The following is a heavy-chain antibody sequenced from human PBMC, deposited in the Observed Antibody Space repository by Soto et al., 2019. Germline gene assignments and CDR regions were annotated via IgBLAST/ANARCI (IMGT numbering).Heavy chain of an antibody. D-gene: IGHD6-6*01. J-gene: IGHJ4*02. Sequence: GGSLRLSCAASGFTFSSYGMHWVRQAPGKGLEWVAVIWYDGSNKYYADSVKGRFTISRDNSKNTLYLQMNSLRAEDTAVYYCARAEGSSSLFSEFDYWGQGTLVTVSS. CDR3: ARAEGSSSLFSEFDY. CDR2: IWYDGSNK. CDR1: GFTFSSYG. V-gene: IGHV3-33*01.